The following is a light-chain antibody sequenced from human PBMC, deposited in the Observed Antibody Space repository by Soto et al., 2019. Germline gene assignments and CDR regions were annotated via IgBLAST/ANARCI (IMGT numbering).Light chain of an antibody. Sequence: QSALTQPRSVSGSPGQSVTISCTGTSSDVGGYNYVSWYQQHPGKAPKLMIYAVNARPSGVPDRFSSSKSGNTASLTISGLQAEDEADYYCCSYAGSYTYVFGTGTKLTVL. CDR3: CSYAGSYTYV. CDR2: AVN. CDR1: SSDVGGYNY. V-gene: IGLV2-11*01. J-gene: IGLJ1*01.